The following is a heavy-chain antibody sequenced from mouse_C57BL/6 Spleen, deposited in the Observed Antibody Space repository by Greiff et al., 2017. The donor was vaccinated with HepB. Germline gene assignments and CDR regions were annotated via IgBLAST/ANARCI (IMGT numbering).Heavy chain of an antibody. CDR1: GYTFTSYW. V-gene: IGHV1-50*01. CDR2: IDPSDSYT. J-gene: IGHJ2*01. CDR3: ARGHYYGGSYD. Sequence: VQLQQPGAELVKPGASVKLSCKASGYTFTSYWMQWVKQRPGQGLEWIGEIDPSDSYTNYNQKFKGKATLTVDTSSSTAYMQLSSLTSEDSAVYYCARGHYYGGSYDWGQGTTLTVSS. D-gene: IGHD1-1*01.